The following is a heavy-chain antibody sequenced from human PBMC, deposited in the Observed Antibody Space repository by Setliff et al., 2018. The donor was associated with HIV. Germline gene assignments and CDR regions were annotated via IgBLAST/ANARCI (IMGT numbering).Heavy chain of an antibody. J-gene: IGHJ5*02. D-gene: IGHD2-2*01. Sequence: SETLSLTCAVSGDSISSGRFYWTWIRQPAGKGLEWIGHIHTSGSTDFNPSLKSRVTISADTSKNQFSLKLSSATAADTAIYYCARALYCSSASCAKRDWLDPWGQGTLVTVSS. CDR2: IHTSGST. CDR3: ARALYCSSASCAKRDWLDP. V-gene: IGHV4-61*09. CDR1: GDSISSGRFY.